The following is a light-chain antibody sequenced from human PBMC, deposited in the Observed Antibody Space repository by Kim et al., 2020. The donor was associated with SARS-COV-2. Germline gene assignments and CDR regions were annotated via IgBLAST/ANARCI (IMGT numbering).Light chain of an antibody. Sequence: PGQSITISCTGTSNDVGGYNFDSWYQQHPAKAPKLMIYDVSIRPSGVSNRFSGSKSGNTASLTISGLQAEDEADYYCSSYTTSSSVFGTGTKVTVL. CDR1: SNDVGGYNF. V-gene: IGLV2-14*03. CDR3: SSYTTSSSV. CDR2: DVS. J-gene: IGLJ1*01.